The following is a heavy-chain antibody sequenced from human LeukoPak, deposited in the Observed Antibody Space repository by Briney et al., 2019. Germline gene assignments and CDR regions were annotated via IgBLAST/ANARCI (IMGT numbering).Heavy chain of an antibody. V-gene: IGHV3-30*04. Sequence: GSLRLSCAASGFTFSSYAMHWVRQAPGKGLEWVAVISYDGSNKYYADSVKGRFTISKDSSKNTLDLQMNSLRTEDTAVYYCARGSQYNILTGFIVGAMGDFDYWGQGTLVTVSS. D-gene: IGHD3-9*01. CDR2: ISYDGSNK. CDR1: GFTFSSYA. CDR3: ARGSQYNILTGFIVGAMGDFDY. J-gene: IGHJ4*02.